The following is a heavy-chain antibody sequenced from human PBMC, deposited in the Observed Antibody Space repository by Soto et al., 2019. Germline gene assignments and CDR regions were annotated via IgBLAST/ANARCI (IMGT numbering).Heavy chain of an antibody. CDR3: AKCMTTVTTFPFDI. J-gene: IGHJ3*02. V-gene: IGHV3-23*01. Sequence: EVQLLESGGGLVQPGGSLRLSCAASGFTFSSYAMSWVRQAPGKGLEWVSAISGSGGGTYYEDSVKGRFTSSRDNSENTLYLQMNSLRAEDTAVYYCAKCMTTVTTFPFDIWGQGTMVTVSS. CDR2: ISGSGGGT. CDR1: GFTFSSYA. D-gene: IGHD4-17*01.